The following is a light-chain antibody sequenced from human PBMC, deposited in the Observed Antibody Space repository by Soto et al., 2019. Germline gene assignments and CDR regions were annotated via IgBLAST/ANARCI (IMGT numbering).Light chain of an antibody. V-gene: IGKV1-5*03. J-gene: IGKJ1*01. CDR3: QQYDSSPT. Sequence: DIQMTQSPSTLSASVGDRVTITCRASQSISSWLAWYQQKPGKAPKLLIYKASSLQSGVPSRFSGSGSGTEFTLTISSLQPDDFATYYCQQYDSSPTLGQGTKVDIK. CDR2: KAS. CDR1: QSISSW.